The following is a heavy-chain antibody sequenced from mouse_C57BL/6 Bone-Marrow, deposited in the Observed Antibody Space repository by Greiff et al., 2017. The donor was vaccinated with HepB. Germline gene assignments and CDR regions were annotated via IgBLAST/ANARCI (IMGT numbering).Heavy chain of an antibody. D-gene: IGHD2-5*01. Sequence: VQGVESGPGLVQPSQSLSITCTVSGFSLTSYGVHWVRQSPGKGLEWLGVIWSGGSTDYNAAFISRLSISKDNSKSQVFFKMNSLQADDTAIYYCARRDYSNYSWYFDVWGTGTTVTVSS. CDR1: GFSLTSYG. CDR3: ARRDYSNYSWYFDV. V-gene: IGHV2-2*01. CDR2: IWSGGST. J-gene: IGHJ1*03.